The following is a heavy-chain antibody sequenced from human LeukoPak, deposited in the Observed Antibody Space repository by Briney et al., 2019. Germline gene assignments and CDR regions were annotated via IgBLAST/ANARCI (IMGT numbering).Heavy chain of an antibody. V-gene: IGHV5-10-1*01. J-gene: IGHJ6*04. CDR3: ATVDTAMVTRDSYYYGMDV. CDR2: IDPSGSYT. D-gene: IGHD5-18*01. CDR1: GYSFTSYW. Sequence: GESLKISCKGSGYSFTSYWISWVRQMPGKGLEWMGRIDPSGSYTNYSPSFQGHVTISADKSISTAYLQWGSLKASDTAMYYCATVDTAMVTRDSYYYGMDVWGKGTTVTVSS.